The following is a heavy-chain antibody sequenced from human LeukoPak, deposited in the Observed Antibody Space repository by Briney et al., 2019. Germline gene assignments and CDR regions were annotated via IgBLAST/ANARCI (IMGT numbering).Heavy chain of an antibody. V-gene: IGHV4-59*08. Sequence: SETLSLTCTVSGGSISSYYWSWIRQPPGKGLEWIGYIYCSGSTNYNPSLKSRVTISVDTSKNQFSLKLSSVTAADTAVYYCARRIGSSGWALDYWGQGTLVTVSS. CDR2: IYCSGST. CDR3: ARRIGSSGWALDY. CDR1: GGSISSYY. J-gene: IGHJ4*02. D-gene: IGHD6-19*01.